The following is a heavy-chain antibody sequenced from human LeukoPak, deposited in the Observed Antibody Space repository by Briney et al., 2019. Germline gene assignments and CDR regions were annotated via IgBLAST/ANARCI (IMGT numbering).Heavy chain of an antibody. D-gene: IGHD3-22*01. V-gene: IGHV3-11*01. CDR2: ISSSDSTI. Sequence: GGSLRLSCAASGFTFSYYYMSWIRQAPGKGLEWVSYISSSDSTIYYAVSVKGRFTISRDNAKNSLYLQMNSLRAEDTAVYYCARGGIITMIVVVTRYYYYGMDVWGQGTTVTVSS. CDR3: ARGGIITMIVVVTRYYYYGMDV. CDR1: GFTFSYYY. J-gene: IGHJ6*02.